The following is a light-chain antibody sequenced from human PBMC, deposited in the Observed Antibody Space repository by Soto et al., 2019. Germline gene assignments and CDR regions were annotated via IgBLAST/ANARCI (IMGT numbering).Light chain of an antibody. Sequence: DIQMTQSPSTLSASVGDRVTITCRASQSIRSWLAWYQQKPGKAPRLLIYKASSLESGVPSRFSGSGSGTEFTLTISRLQPDYSVTCYCQHYDSYCTFVLGNKV. CDR2: KAS. CDR1: QSIRSW. V-gene: IGKV1-5*03. CDR3: QHYDSYCT. J-gene: IGKJ4*02.